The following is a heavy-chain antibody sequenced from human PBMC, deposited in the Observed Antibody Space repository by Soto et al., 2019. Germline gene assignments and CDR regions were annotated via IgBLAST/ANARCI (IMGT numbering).Heavy chain of an antibody. Sequence: TLCPAGTVSGGSISSGGYSWSSIRQPPGKGLEWIGYIYHSGSTYYNPSLKSRVTISVDRSKNQFSLKLSSVTAEDTAVYYCDRARYDFRSGYYATNWFDPWGQGTLVTVYS. V-gene: IGHV4-30-2*01. CDR1: GGSISSGGYS. D-gene: IGHD3-3*01. J-gene: IGHJ5*02. CDR3: DRARYDFRSGYYATNWFDP. CDR2: IYHSGST.